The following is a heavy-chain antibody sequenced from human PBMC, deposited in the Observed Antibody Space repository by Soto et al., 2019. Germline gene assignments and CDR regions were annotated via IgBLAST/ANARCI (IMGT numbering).Heavy chain of an antibody. CDR2: INAGYGNT. CDR3: ARDTGDGTFDF. J-gene: IGHJ4*02. Sequence: ASVKVSCKAPGYTFSSYAMHWVRQAPGQRLEWMGWINAGYGNTKSSQKFQDRVTISRDTSASTAYMELTSLRSEDTAVYYCARDTGDGTFDFWGQGTLVTAPQ. CDR1: GYTFSSYA. D-gene: IGHD7-27*01. V-gene: IGHV1-3*01.